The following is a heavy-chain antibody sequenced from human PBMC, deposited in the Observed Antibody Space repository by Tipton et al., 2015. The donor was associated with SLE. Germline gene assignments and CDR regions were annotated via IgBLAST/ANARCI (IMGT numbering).Heavy chain of an antibody. D-gene: IGHD4-17*01. V-gene: IGHV4-34*01. CDR3: AKFDYRDYLRNGYLDR. J-gene: IGHJ2*01. Sequence: LRLSCAVYGGSFNGYYWSWIRQPPGKGLEWIGGLSYSGNRYYNPSLKSLFTISLDTSKNQFSLKLRTVTAADTAVYSCAKFDYRDYLRNGYLDRWGRGTLVTVSS. CDR1: GGSFNGYY. CDR2: LSYSGNR.